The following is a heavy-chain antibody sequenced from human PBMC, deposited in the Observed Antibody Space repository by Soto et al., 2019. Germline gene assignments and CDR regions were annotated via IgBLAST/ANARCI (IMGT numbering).Heavy chain of an antibody. D-gene: IGHD5-12*01. CDR3: ARDNDIVTTILVY. CDR2: IWYDGSNK. Sequence: GGSLRLSCAASGFTFSSYGMHWVRQAPGKGLEWVAVIWYDGSNKYYADSVKGRFTISRYNSKNTLYLQMNSLRAEDTAVYYCARDNDIVTTILVYWGQGTLVTVSS. V-gene: IGHV3-33*01. J-gene: IGHJ4*02. CDR1: GFTFSSYG.